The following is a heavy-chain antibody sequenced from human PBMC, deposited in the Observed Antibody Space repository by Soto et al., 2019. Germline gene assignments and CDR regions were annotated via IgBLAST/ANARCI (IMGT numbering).Heavy chain of an antibody. D-gene: IGHD2-15*01. CDR1: GGTFSSYT. V-gene: IGHV1-69*02. Sequence: SVKVSCKASGGTFSSYTISWVRQAPGQGLEWMGRIIPILGIANYAQKFQGRVTITADKSTSTAYMELSSLRSEDTAVYYCARPLGGVVAATGWAFDIWGQGTVVPVSS. CDR3: ARPLGGVVAATGWAFDI. CDR2: IIPILGIA. J-gene: IGHJ3*02.